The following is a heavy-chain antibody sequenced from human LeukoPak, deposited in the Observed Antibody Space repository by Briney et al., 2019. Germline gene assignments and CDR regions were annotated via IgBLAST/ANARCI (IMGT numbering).Heavy chain of an antibody. J-gene: IGHJ6*02. Sequence: ASVKVSCKASGYTFTNYDINWVRQATGQGLEWVGWMNTNSGKTGSVQNFQGRVTMTRNTSISTAYMELSNLRSEDTAVYYCARDDLNGMDVWGQGTTVTVSS. CDR3: ARDDLNGMDV. CDR2: MNTNSGKT. D-gene: IGHD1-1*01. CDR1: GYTFTNYD. V-gene: IGHV1-8*01.